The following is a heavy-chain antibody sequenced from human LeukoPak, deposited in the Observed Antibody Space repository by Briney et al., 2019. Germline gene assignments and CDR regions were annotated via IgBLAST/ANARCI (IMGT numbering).Heavy chain of an antibody. V-gene: IGHV3-48*03. Sequence: GGSLRLSCAASGFTFSLNEMNWVRQAPGKGLEWVSYINGPATNIFYADSVKGRFTISRDNAKNSLYLQMNSLRAEDTAVYYCAREVKMITFGGVIDYWGQGTLVTVSS. D-gene: IGHD3-16*01. CDR2: INGPATNI. CDR3: AREVKMITFGGVIDY. J-gene: IGHJ4*02. CDR1: GFTFSLNE.